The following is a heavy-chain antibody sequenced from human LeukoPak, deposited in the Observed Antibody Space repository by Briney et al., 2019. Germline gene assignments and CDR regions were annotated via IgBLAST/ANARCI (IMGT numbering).Heavy chain of an antibody. CDR2: LYWDDDK. Sequence: SGPTLVNPTQTLTLTCTFSGFSLSASGVGVGWIRQPPGKALEWLALLYWDDDKRYSPSLKSRLTITKDTSKNQVVLTMTNMDPVDTATYYCAHMSTMVRGVTYYFNYWGQGTLVTVSS. CDR1: GFSLSASGVG. D-gene: IGHD3-10*01. CDR3: AHMSTMVRGVTYYFNY. V-gene: IGHV2-5*02. J-gene: IGHJ4*02.